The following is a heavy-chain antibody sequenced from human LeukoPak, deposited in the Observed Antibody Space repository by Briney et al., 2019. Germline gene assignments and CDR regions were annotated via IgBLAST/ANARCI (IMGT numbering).Heavy chain of an antibody. D-gene: IGHD3-16*02. J-gene: IGHJ4*02. V-gene: IGHV3-73*01. Sequence: PGGSLRLSCAASGFTFSGSAMHWVRQASGKGLEWVGRIRSKANSYATAYAASVKGRFTISRDDSKNTAYLQMNSPRAEDTAVYYCARDQYYVWGSYRDFFDYWGQGTLVTVSS. CDR1: GFTFSGSA. CDR3: ARDQYYVWGSYRDFFDY. CDR2: IRSKANSYAT.